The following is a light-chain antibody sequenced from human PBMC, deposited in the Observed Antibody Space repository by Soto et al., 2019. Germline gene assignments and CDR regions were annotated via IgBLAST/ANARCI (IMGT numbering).Light chain of an antibody. Sequence: QSVLTQPPSASGTPGQRVTISCSGSSSNIGSNYVYWYQQLPGTAPKLLIYRNNQRPSGVPDRFSGSKSGTSASLAISGLRSEDEADYYCAAWDDSLSGPVFGGGTQDRP. J-gene: IGLJ7*01. CDR2: RNN. V-gene: IGLV1-47*01. CDR1: SSNIGSNY. CDR3: AAWDDSLSGPV.